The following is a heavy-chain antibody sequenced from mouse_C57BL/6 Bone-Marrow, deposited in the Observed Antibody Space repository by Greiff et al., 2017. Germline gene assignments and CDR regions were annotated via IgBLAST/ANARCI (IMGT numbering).Heavy chain of an antibody. CDR2: IDPSDSET. CDR3: ARDDNDSSYGY. J-gene: IGHJ2*01. CDR1: GYTFTSYW. Sequence: VKLQQPGAELVRPGSSVKLSCKASGYTFTSYWMHWVKQRPIQGLEWIGNIDPSDSETHYNQKFKDKATLTVDKSSSTAYMQLSSLTSEDSAVYYCARDDNDSSYGYWGQGTTLTVSS. V-gene: IGHV1-52*01. D-gene: IGHD1-1*01.